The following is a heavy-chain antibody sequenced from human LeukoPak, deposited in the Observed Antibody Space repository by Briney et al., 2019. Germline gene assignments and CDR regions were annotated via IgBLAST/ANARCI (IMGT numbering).Heavy chain of an antibody. CDR1: GFTLSNYW. Sequence: GGSLRLSCVVSGFTLSNYWMNWVRQAPGKGLEWVANIKQDGSKKNYIDSVKGRFTISAANAKNSLYLQMNNLRVEDTAVYYCARAGSSLSGAFDYWGQGTLVTVSP. CDR3: ARAGSSLSGAFDY. V-gene: IGHV3-7*01. CDR2: IKQDGSKK. J-gene: IGHJ4*02. D-gene: IGHD6-13*01.